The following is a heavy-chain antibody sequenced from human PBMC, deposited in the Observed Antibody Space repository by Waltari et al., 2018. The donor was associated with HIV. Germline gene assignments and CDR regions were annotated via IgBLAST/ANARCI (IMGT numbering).Heavy chain of an antibody. CDR3: ATPNMIFGVGDGFGLDV. CDR2: ISSGGQTI. J-gene: IGHJ6*02. V-gene: IGHV3-11*01. Sequence: QVQLVESGGGLVKPGGSLRLSCAASGFTFSDYYMSWIRQAPGKGLEWVSYISSGGQTIYYADSVEGRFTSSRDNTKKSLYLQMNSLRAEDTAVYYCATPNMIFGVGDGFGLDVWGQGTTVTVSS. D-gene: IGHD3-3*01. CDR1: GFTFSDYY.